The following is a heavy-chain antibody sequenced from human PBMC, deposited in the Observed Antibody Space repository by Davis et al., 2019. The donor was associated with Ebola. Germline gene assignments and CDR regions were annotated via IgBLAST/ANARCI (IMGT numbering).Heavy chain of an antibody. Sequence: GESLKISCAASGFTVSSNYMSWVRQAPGKGLEWVSVIYSGGSTYYADSVKDRFTISRDNSKNTLYLQMNSLRAEDTAVYYCARRATVTTWSYYYYGMDVWGQGTTVTVSS. CDR2: IYSGGST. V-gene: IGHV3-53*01. CDR3: ARRATVTTWSYYYYGMDV. D-gene: IGHD4-17*01. CDR1: GFTVSSNY. J-gene: IGHJ6*02.